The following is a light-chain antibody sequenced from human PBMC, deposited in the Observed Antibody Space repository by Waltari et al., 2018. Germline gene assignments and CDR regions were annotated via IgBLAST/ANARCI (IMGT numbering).Light chain of an antibody. J-gene: IGKJ2*01. Sequence: VMTQSPLPLSVTPGQPAFISCKSSASLLRSDGKTYFYWYLQKSGQPPQLLIYEIFNRFSGVPDRFSGSGSGTDFTLKISRVEAEDVGVYYCMQTLQPPLYTFGQGTKLEIK. CDR3: MQTLQPPLYT. V-gene: IGKV2D-29*01. CDR1: ASLLRSDGKTY. CDR2: EIF.